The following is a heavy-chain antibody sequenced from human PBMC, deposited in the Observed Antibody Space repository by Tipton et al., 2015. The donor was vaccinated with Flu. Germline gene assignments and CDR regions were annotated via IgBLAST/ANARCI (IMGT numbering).Heavy chain of an antibody. V-gene: IGHV4-59*08. CDR2: ISDSGRT. Sequence: TLSLTCSVSGGSISSYFWSWIRQAPGKGLEWIGYISDSGRTKYNPSLESRVTISIDTSKRQFSLKRNSVTVADTAVYYRAGRGLLTTLVYWGQGTLVTVSS. J-gene: IGHJ4*02. CDR3: AGRGLLTTLVY. CDR1: GGSISSYF. D-gene: IGHD3-9*01.